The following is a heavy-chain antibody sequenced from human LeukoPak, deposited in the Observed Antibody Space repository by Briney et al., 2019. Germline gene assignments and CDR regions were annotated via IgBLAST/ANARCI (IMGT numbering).Heavy chain of an antibody. J-gene: IGHJ6*02. CDR1: GYSFTSYW. CDR2: IYPGDSDT. Sequence: GESLKISCKGSGYSFTSYWIGWVRQMPGKGLEWMGIIYPGDSDTRYSPSFQGQVTISADKSISTAYLQWSSLKASDTAMYYCARHPKRGDYYYGLDVWGQGTTVTVSS. V-gene: IGHV5-51*01. CDR3: ARHPKRGDYYYGLDV. D-gene: IGHD3-16*01.